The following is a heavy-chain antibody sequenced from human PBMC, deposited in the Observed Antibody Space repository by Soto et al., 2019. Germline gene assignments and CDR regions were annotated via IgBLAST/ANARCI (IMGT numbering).Heavy chain of an antibody. J-gene: IGHJ6*02. V-gene: IGHV1-18*04. CDR3: ARAGKYYYGSGSPYYYGMDV. D-gene: IGHD3-10*01. CDR2: ISGYNGNT. CDR1: GYTFTSYG. Sequence: QVQLVQSGAEVKKPGASVKVSCKASGYTFTSYGVSWVRQARGQGLEWMGWISGYNGNTNYAQKLQGRVTMTTDTSTSTAYMELRSLRSDDTAMYYCARAGKYYYGSGSPYYYGMDVWGQGITVTVSS.